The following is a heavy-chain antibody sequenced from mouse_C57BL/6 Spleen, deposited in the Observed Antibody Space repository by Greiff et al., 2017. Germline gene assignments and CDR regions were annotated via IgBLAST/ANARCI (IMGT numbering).Heavy chain of an antibody. CDR3: ARRTPYDGDSYWYFDV. Sequence: EVQLVESGGGLVKPGGSLKLSCAASGFTFSDYGMHWVRQAPEKGLEWVAYISSGSSTIYYADTVKGRFTISRDNAKNTLFLQMTSLRSEYTAMYYCARRTPYDGDSYWYFDVWGTGTTVTVSS. CDR1: GFTFSDYG. CDR2: ISSGSSTI. D-gene: IGHD2-3*01. V-gene: IGHV5-17*01. J-gene: IGHJ1*03.